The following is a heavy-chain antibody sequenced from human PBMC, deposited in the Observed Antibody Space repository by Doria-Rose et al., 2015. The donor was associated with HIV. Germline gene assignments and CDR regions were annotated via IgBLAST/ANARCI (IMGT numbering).Heavy chain of an antibody. V-gene: IGHV4-31*03. CDR1: GASVSSRGYY. CDR3: ARMGSYRELDY. Sequence: TCSVSGASVSSRGYYLNWIRQVPGKGLESLRYTYYTGTSDYSPSLKSRLNMAVDTSKNQFSLKLSFVTVADTTVYYCARMGSYRELDYWGQGALVIVSA. J-gene: IGHJ4*02. D-gene: IGHD3-3*01. CDR2: TYYTGTS.